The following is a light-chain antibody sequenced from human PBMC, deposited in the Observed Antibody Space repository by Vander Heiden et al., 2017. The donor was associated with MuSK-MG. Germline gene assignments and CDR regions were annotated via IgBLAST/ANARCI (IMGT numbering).Light chain of an antibody. CDR3: RQDLQTLT. CDR2: WGS. CDR1: QSLLHSNGYNY. Sequence: VMTQSPLSLRVTPGEPASISCRSSQSLLHSNGYNYLDWSLQKPWQSPELLIYWGSMRAYGVPHRFSHSGSGTDFTLKISRMMAADLGVSYCRQDLQTLTFGQGTKVEIK. J-gene: IGKJ1*01. V-gene: IGKV2-28*01.